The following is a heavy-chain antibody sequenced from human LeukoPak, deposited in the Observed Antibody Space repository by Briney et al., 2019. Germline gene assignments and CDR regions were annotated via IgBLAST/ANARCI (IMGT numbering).Heavy chain of an antibody. CDR2: IYYAGST. J-gene: IGHJ3*02. CDR3: ARDNDALLDAFDI. D-gene: IGHD2-15*01. CDR1: GGSISSYY. V-gene: IGHV4-39*07. Sequence: SETLSLTCTVSGGSISSYYWGWIRQPPGKGLEWIGSIYYAGSTYYNPSLKSRVTISVDTSKNQFSLKLSSVTAADTAVYYCARDNDALLDAFDIWGQGTMVTVSS.